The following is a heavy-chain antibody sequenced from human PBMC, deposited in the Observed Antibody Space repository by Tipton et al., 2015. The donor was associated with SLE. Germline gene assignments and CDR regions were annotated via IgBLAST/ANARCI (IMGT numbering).Heavy chain of an antibody. CDR3: AGTPWLVRFEY. J-gene: IGHJ4*02. Sequence: TLSLTCTVSTGSVSSPSYYWGWIRQPPGKRLEWIGTIYYSGRTDYNPSLKSRVTMSVDTSMNQFSLKLFSVTAADTAVYYCAGTPWLVRFEYWGQGTLVNVS. D-gene: IGHD6-19*01. V-gene: IGHV4-39*07. CDR2: IYYSGRT. CDR1: TGSVSSPSYY.